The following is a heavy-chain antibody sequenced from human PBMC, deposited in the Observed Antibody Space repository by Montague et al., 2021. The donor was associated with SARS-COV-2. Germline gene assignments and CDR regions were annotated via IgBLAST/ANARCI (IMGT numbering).Heavy chain of an antibody. CDR1: GGSFSGYY. J-gene: IGHJ4*02. V-gene: IGHV4-34*01. Sequence: SETLSLTCAVYGGSFSGYYWTWIRQSPGKGLEWIAEINHSGTTNYNFDPSLRSRVTISVDTSKSPFSLKLSSVTAADTGVYYCARWDPQTLTLIGLRGKSASDYWGKGTLVTVSS. CDR2: INHSGTT. D-gene: IGHD4-23*01. CDR3: ARWDPQTLTLIGLRGKSASDY.